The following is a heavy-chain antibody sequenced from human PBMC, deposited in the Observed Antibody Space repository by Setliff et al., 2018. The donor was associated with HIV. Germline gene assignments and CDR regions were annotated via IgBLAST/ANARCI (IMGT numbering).Heavy chain of an antibody. Sequence: GESLRLSCAASGFTFSSYGMSWVRQAPERGLEWVSAISDSGDNTNYADSVKGRFTISRDDSKNTLYLQMTSLRAEDTAVYYCAKSAFGGVSPFDYWGQGTLVTVSS. J-gene: IGHJ4*02. CDR2: ISDSGDNT. V-gene: IGHV3-23*01. CDR3: AKSAFGGVSPFDY. CDR1: GFTFSSYG. D-gene: IGHD3-16*01.